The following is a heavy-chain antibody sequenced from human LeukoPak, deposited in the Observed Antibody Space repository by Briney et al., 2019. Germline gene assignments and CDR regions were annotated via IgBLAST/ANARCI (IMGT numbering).Heavy chain of an antibody. CDR3: ARGRRSGYEYIIDY. CDR2: ITYDGVNE. V-gene: IGHV3-30*04. Sequence: GGSLRLSCAASGFTFSNHAIHWVRQAPGKGLEWVGVITYDGVNEYYGDSVKGRFSISRDKSQNTLSLQMNSLRAEDTAVYYCARGRRSGYEYIIDYWGQGTLVTVSS. J-gene: IGHJ4*02. CDR1: GFTFSNHA. D-gene: IGHD5-12*01.